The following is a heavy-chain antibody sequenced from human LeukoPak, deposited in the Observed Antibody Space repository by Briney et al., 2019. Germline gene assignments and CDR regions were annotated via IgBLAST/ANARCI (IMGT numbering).Heavy chain of an antibody. Sequence: GASVKVSCKASGYTFTGYYMHWVRQAPGQGLEWMGWINPNSGGTNYAQKFQGRVTMTRDTSISTAYMELSRLRSDDTAVYYCARGPLAYCGGDCVTDFDYRGQGTLVTVSS. CDR1: GYTFTGYY. CDR3: ARGPLAYCGGDCVTDFDY. D-gene: IGHD2-21*02. V-gene: IGHV1-2*02. J-gene: IGHJ4*02. CDR2: INPNSGGT.